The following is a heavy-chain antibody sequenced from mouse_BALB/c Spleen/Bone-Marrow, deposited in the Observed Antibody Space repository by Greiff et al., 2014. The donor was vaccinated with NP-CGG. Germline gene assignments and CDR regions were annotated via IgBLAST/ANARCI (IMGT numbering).Heavy chain of an antibody. J-gene: IGHJ3*01. Sequence: QVQLQQSGAELARPGASVKMSCKASGYTFINYTMQWIRQRPGQGLEWIGYIVPSSDYTNYNQNFKDKATLTADKSSSTAYMQLNSLTSEDFAVYYVAREARTGAWFAYGGKGPLFTVSA. D-gene: IGHD4-1*01. CDR2: IVPSSDYT. CDR1: GYTFINYT. V-gene: IGHV1-4*01. CDR3: AREARTGAWFAY.